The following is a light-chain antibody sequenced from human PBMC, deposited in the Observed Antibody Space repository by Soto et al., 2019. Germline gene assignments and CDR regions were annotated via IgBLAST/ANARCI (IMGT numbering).Light chain of an antibody. Sequence: QSALTQPACVSGSPGQSITISCTGTSSDVGSYNLVSWYQQHPGKAPKLMIYEGSKRPSGVSNRFSGSKSGNTASLTISGLQAEDEADYYCCSYAGSSTLMVFGGGTKLTVL. V-gene: IGLV2-23*01. CDR2: EGS. J-gene: IGLJ2*01. CDR1: SSDVGSYNL. CDR3: CSYAGSSTLMV.